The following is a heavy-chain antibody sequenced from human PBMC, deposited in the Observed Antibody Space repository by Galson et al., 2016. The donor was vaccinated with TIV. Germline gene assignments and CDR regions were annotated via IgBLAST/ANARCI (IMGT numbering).Heavy chain of an antibody. CDR1: GFTFSNYG. CDR2: DGIYK. V-gene: IGHV3-33*06. CDR3: AKTSDSGNFYHHYGMDV. Sequence: SLRLSCAASGFTFSNYGMHWVRQAPGKGLERVAYDGIYKYYVESVKGRFTVSRDNSKNTLYLQMNSLSAEDTAVYYCAKTSDSGNFYHHYGMDVWGQGTTVTVYS. D-gene: IGHD2/OR15-2a*01. J-gene: IGHJ6*02.